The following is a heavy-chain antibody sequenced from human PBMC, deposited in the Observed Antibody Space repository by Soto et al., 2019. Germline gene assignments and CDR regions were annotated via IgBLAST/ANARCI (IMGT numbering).Heavy chain of an antibody. J-gene: IGHJ4*02. Sequence: QVQLVQSGAEVKKPGASVKVSCKASGYTFTSYGISWVRQAPGQGLEWMGWISAYNGNTNYAQKLQGRVTMTTDTSTSTAYMELRSLSSDDTAVYYCAIDQGRRRYSSSWYLDYWGQGTLVTVSS. CDR3: AIDQGRRRYSSSWYLDY. V-gene: IGHV1-18*01. CDR2: ISAYNGNT. CDR1: GYTFTSYG. D-gene: IGHD6-13*01.